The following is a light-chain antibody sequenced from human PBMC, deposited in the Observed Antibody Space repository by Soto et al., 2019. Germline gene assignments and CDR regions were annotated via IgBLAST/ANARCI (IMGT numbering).Light chain of an antibody. J-gene: IGLJ3*02. V-gene: IGLV2-14*01. CDR1: TRDVGGFNY. CDR2: EVS. Sequence: QSALTQTASVSGSPGQSITISCTGTTRDVGGFNYVSWYQHHPDKAPKLMIYEVSNRPSGISNRFSGSKSGDTASLTISGLQAEDEADYYCTSLTSSNTWVFGGGTKLTVL. CDR3: TSLTSSNTWV.